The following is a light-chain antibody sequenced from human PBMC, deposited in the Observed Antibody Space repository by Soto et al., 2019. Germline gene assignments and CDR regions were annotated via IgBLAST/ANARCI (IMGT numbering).Light chain of an antibody. J-gene: IGKJ1*01. CDR1: QTISNW. V-gene: IGKV1-5*01. Sequence: DVQMTQSPSTLSASVGDRVTITCRASQTISNWLAWYQQKPGKAPKLMIYDASILESGVPSRFRGSGSGTEFTLTISSLQPDDFEAYYCQQYNSYSSTFGQGTKVDIK. CDR2: DAS. CDR3: QQYNSYSST.